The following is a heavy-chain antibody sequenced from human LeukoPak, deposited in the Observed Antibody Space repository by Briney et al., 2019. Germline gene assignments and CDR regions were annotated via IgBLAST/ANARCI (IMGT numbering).Heavy chain of an antibody. Sequence: ASVKVSCKASGYTFTSYAMHWVRQAPGQRLEWMGWINAGNGNTKYSQEFQGRVTITRDTSASTAYMELSSLRSEDTAVYYCARDLRFGELPFLPFDYWGQGTLVTVSS. CDR1: GYTFTSYA. J-gene: IGHJ4*02. CDR3: ARDLRFGELPFLPFDY. V-gene: IGHV1-3*03. CDR2: INAGNGNT. D-gene: IGHD3-10*01.